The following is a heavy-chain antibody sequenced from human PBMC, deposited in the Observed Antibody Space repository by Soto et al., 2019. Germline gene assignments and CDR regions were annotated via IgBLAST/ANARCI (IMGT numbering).Heavy chain of an antibody. CDR1: GFTFKNYA. CDR2: ISNSGGST. J-gene: IGHJ4*02. D-gene: IGHD2-21*02. V-gene: IGHV3-23*01. Sequence: GGSLRLCCAASGFTFKNYAMSWFLQSPGKGLEWVSSISNSGGSTYYADSVQGRFTISRDNSKNTLSLQMNSLRAEDTAIYYCANHRGFLVTQYFFDYWGQGTLVTVS. CDR3: ANHRGFLVTQYFFDY.